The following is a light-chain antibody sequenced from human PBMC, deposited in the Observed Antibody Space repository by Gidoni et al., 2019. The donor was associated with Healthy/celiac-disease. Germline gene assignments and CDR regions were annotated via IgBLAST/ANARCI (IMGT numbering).Light chain of an antibody. CDR3: CSYAVSYTLV. Sequence: QSALTKPRSVSGSPGPSVTISCTGTSSDVGGYNYVSWYQQHPGKAPKLMIYDVSKRPSGVPDRFSGSKSGNTASLTISGLQAEDESDYYCCSYAVSYTLVFGGGTKLTVL. V-gene: IGLV2-11*01. CDR1: SSDVGGYNY. J-gene: IGLJ2*01. CDR2: DVS.